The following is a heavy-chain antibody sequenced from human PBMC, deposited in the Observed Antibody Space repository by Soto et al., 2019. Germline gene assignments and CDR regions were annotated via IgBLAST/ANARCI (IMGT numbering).Heavy chain of an antibody. CDR1: GGTFSSYT. CDR3: ARANPTDITGTILDYYYYYYMDV. D-gene: IGHD1-7*01. CDR2: IIPILGIA. Sequence: QVQLVQSGAEVKKPGSSVKVSCKASGGTFSSYTISWVRQAPGQGLEWMGRIIPILGIANYAQKFQGRVTITADKSTSTAYMELSSLRSEDTAVYYCARANPTDITGTILDYYYYYYMDVWGKGTTVTVSS. V-gene: IGHV1-69*02. J-gene: IGHJ6*03.